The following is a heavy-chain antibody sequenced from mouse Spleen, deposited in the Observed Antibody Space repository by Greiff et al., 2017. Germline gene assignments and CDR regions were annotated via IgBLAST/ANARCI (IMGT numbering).Heavy chain of an antibody. V-gene: IGHV5-16*01. D-gene: IGHD1-1*01. CDR3: ARGYYGSSYGAMDY. J-gene: IGHJ4*01. Sequence: EVQLQESEGGLVQPGSSMKLSCTASGFTFSDYYMAWVRQVPEKGLEWVANINYDGSSTYYLDSLKSRFIISRDNAKNILYLQMSSLKSEDTATYYCARGYYGSSYGAMDYWGQGTSVTVSS. CDR1: GFTFSDYY. CDR2: INYDGSST.